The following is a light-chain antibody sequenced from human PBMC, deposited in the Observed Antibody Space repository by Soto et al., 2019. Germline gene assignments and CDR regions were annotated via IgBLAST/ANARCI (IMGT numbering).Light chain of an antibody. V-gene: IGLV2-14*01. CDR1: SSDVGGYEY. J-gene: IGLJ2*01. CDR3: SSYACDAAGSRVI. CDR2: EVI. Sequence: QSALTQPASVSGSPGQSITISCTGTSSDVGGYEYVSWYQQHPGKAPKLIIYEVIDRPAAVSRRFSGSKSGNTASLTISGLQAEDEADYYCSSYACDAAGSRVIFGGGTKLTVL.